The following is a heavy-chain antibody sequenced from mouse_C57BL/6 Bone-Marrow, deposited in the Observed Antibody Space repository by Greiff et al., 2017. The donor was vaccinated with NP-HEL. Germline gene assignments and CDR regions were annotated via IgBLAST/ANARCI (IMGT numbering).Heavy chain of an antibody. CDR3: ARVTTVVALYYAMDY. J-gene: IGHJ4*01. Sequence: VQLQQPGAELVKPGASVKLSCKASGYTFTSYWMHWVKQRPGQGLEWIGMIHPNSGSTNYNEKFKSKATLTVDKSSSTAYMQLSSLTSEDSAVYYCARVTTVVALYYAMDYWGQGTSVTVSS. D-gene: IGHD1-1*01. CDR2: IHPNSGST. V-gene: IGHV1-64*01. CDR1: GYTFTSYW.